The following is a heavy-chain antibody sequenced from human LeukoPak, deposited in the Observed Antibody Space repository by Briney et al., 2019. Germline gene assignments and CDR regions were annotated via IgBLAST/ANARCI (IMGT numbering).Heavy chain of an antibody. J-gene: IGHJ4*02. CDR2: INHSGYT. CDR3: TRMTTGHDY. V-gene: IGHV4-34*01. D-gene: IGHD4-17*01. CDR1: GVSFDDYY. Sequence: PSETLSLTCAVSGVSFDDYYWSWVRQTPGKGQEWIGEINHSGYTNDSPSLKSRVTLSIETSRKQFSLNLRSVTVADAGIYYCTRMTTGHDYWGQGTVVTVSS.